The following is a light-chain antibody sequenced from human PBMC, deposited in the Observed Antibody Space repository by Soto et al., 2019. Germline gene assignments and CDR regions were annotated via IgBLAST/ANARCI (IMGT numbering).Light chain of an antibody. J-gene: IGKJ4*01. CDR3: QQFSSYPLT. CDR1: QSVSSY. CDR2: DAS. V-gene: IGKV3-11*01. Sequence: EIVLTQSPATLSLSPGERATLSCRASQSVSSYLAWYQQKPGQAPRLLIYDASNRATGIPDRFRGGGSGTDFTLTISRLEPEDFAVYYCQQFSSYPLTFGGGTKVEIK.